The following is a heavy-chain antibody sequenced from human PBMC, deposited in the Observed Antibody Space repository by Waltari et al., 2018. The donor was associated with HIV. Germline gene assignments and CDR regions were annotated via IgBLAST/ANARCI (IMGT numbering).Heavy chain of an antibody. Sequence: EVQLLESGGGLVEPGGSLRVSCAVSGSTCGRRAMTWVRQTPGKGLEWVSSIGKTVGDTYYADAVRGRFTISRDSSNNTLYLQMTSLRVEDTAVYYCAIPNWNPRGDWFDPWGQGTLVIVSS. CDR3: AIPNWNPRGDWFDP. J-gene: IGHJ5*02. D-gene: IGHD1-20*01. CDR1: GSTCGRRA. CDR2: IGKTVGDT. V-gene: IGHV3-23*01.